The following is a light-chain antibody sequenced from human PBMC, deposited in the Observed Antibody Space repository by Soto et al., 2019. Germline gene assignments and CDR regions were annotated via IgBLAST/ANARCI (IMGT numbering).Light chain of an antibody. J-gene: IGLJ1*01. CDR2: RND. V-gene: IGLV1-47*01. CDR1: SSNIESNS. Sequence: QSVLTQPPSASGTPGQRVTISCSGSSSNIESNSVYWYQHLPGTAPKLLIYRNDQRPSGVPDRFSGSKSATSASLAISGLRSEDEADYYCATWDDSLSVYVFGTGTQLTVL. CDR3: ATWDDSLSVYV.